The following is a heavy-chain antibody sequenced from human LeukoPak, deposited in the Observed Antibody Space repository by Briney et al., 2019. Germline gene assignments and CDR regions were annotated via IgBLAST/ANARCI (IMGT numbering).Heavy chain of an antibody. J-gene: IGHJ3*02. CDR2: IYSGGST. CDR3: ARDAWGSHDAFDI. V-gene: IGHV3-53*01. D-gene: IGHD7-27*01. Sequence: PGGSLRLSCAASGFTVSSNYMSWVRQAPGKGLEWVSVIYSGGSTYYADSVKGRFTISRDNSKNTLYLQMNSLRAEDTAVYYCARDAWGSHDAFDIWGQGTMVTVSS. CDR1: GFTVSSNY.